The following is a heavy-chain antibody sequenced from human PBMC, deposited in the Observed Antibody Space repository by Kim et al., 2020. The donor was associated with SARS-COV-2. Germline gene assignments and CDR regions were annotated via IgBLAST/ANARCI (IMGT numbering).Heavy chain of an antibody. CDR1: GGSISSSSYY. J-gene: IGHJ6*02. CDR3: ARHSAPGSGYSRSYYYFGMDV. Sequence: SETLSLTCTVSGGSISSSSYYWGWIRQPPGRGLEWIGSIFYSGNTYYNPSLKSRVTISVDTSKNQFSLRLSSVTAAATTVYYCARHSAPGSGYSRSYYYFGMDVWGQGTTVTVSS. V-gene: IGHV4-39*01. D-gene: IGHD3-22*01. CDR2: IFYSGNT.